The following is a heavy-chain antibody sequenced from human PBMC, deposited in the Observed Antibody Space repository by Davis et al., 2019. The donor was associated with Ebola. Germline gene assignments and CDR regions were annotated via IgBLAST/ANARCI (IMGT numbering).Heavy chain of an antibody. J-gene: IGHJ4*02. V-gene: IGHV4-39*01. CDR2: IYYSGST. Sequence: PSETLSLTCTVSGGSISSSSYYWGWIRPPPGKGLEWIGSIYYSGSTYYNPSLKSRVTISVDTSKNQFSLKLSSVTAADTAVYYCASYHTDFDYWGQGTLVTVSS. CDR3: ASYHTDFDY. CDR1: GGSISSSSYY. D-gene: IGHD3-3*01.